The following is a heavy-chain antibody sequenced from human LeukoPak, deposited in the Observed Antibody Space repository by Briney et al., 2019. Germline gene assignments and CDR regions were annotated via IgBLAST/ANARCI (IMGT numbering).Heavy chain of an antibody. J-gene: IGHJ5*02. CDR3: ARLWFGEFGNWFDP. V-gene: IGHV4-39*01. CDR1: GGSITGGYY. Sequence: SETLSLTCTVSGGSITGGYYWGWIRQPPGKGLEWIGSIYYSGNTYYNPSLKSRVTLSVDTSKKQFSLKLNSVTAADTAVYYCARLWFGEFGNWFDPWGQGTLVTVSS. CDR2: IYYSGNT. D-gene: IGHD3-10*01.